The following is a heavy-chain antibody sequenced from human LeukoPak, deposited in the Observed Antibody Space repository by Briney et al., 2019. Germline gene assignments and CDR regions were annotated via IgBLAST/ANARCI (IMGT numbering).Heavy chain of an antibody. V-gene: IGHV3-23*01. D-gene: IGHD3-10*01. J-gene: IGHJ6*03. Sequence: GGSLRLSCAASGFTFNNYAMSWVRQALGKGLEWVSDISGRGGSTYYADSVKGRFTISRDNSKNTLFLQMNSMRAEETAVYYCAKDGYYGSGTYYVYYYYYMDVWGKGTTVTVSS. CDR2: ISGRGGST. CDR3: AKDGYYGSGTYYVYYYYYMDV. CDR1: GFTFNNYA.